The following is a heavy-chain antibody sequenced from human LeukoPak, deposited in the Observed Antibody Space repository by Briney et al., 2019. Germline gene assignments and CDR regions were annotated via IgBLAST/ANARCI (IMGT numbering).Heavy chain of an antibody. D-gene: IGHD2-8*01. V-gene: IGHV4-38-2*02. CDR1: GYSISSGYY. J-gene: IGHJ4*02. CDR3: AREWRSRCIDY. Sequence: KPSETLSLACTVSGYSISSGYYWGWIRQPPGKGLEWIGSFYHGESTYCNPSLKSRVTISVDTSKNQFSLKLTSVTAADTAVYYCAREWRSRCIDYWGQGTLVTVSS. CDR2: FYHGEST.